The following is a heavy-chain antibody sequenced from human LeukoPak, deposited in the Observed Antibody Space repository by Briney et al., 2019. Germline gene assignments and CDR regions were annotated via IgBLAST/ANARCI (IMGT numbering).Heavy chain of an antibody. CDR2: IYTSGST. CDR3: ARGAEQLVPDYYYYYMDV. CDR1: GGSISSGSYY. D-gene: IGHD6-13*01. Sequence: SETLSLTCTVSGGSISSGSYYWSWIRQPAGKGLEWIGRIYTSGSTNYNPSLKSRVTISVDTSKNQFSLKLSSVTAADTAVYYCARGAEQLVPDYYYYYMDVWAKGPRSPSP. J-gene: IGHJ6*03. V-gene: IGHV4-61*02.